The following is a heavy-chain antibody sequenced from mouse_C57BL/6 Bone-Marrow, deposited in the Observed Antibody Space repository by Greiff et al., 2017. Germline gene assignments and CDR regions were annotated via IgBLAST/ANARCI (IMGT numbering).Heavy chain of an antibody. CDR1: GFTFTSYA. CDR3: ARVLRYYYAMDY. J-gene: IGHJ4*01. V-gene: IGHV5-4*03. Sequence: DVKLVESGGGLVKPGGSLKLSCAASGFTFTSYAMSWVRQTPEKRLEWVATISDGGSYTYYPDNLKGRFTISRDNAKNNRYLQMSHLKSEDTAMYYCARVLRYYYAMDYWGQGTSVTVSS. CDR2: ISDGGSYT.